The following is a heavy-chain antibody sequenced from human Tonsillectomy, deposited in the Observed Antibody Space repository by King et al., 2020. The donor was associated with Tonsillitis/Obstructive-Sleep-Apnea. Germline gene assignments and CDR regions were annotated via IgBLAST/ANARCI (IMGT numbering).Heavy chain of an antibody. V-gene: IGHV4-31*03. CDR2: VYYSGSA. J-gene: IGHJ3*02. CDR3: ARASIVRGLIINPFNI. Sequence: VPLQESGPGLVKPSQTLSLTCTVSGGSISSNGSYWRWVRQHPGKGLEWIGYVYYSGSAYYNPSLKSRLTMSVDTSKNQFSLRLTSVTAADTAVYYCARASIVRGLIINPFNIWGQGTIVTVSS. D-gene: IGHD3-10*01. CDR1: GGSISSNGSY.